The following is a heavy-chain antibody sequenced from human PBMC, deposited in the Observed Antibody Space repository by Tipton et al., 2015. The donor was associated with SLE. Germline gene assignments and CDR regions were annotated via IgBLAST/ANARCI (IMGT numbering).Heavy chain of an antibody. CDR3: ARGLAAAGRYFDL. D-gene: IGHD6-13*01. V-gene: IGHV4-39*07. Sequence: TLSLTCTVSGGSISSSSYYWGWIRQPPGKGLEWIGSIYYSGSTYYNPSLKSRVTISVDTSKNQFSLKLSSVTAADTAVYYCARGLAAAGRYFDLWGRGTLVTVSS. J-gene: IGHJ2*01. CDR2: IYYSGST. CDR1: GGSISSSSYY.